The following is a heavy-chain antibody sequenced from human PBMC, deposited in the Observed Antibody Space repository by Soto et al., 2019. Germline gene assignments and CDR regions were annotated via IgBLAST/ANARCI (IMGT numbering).Heavy chain of an antibody. CDR3: ARGRPVYYGSGSYYYYYMDV. Sequence: ASVKVSCKASGYTFTSYDINWVRQATGQGLEWMGWMNPNSGNTGYAQKFQGRVTRTRNTSISTAYMELSSLRSEDTAVYYCARGRPVYYGSGSYYYYYMDVWGKGTTVTVSS. D-gene: IGHD3-10*01. CDR1: GYTFTSYD. V-gene: IGHV1-8*01. CDR2: MNPNSGNT. J-gene: IGHJ6*03.